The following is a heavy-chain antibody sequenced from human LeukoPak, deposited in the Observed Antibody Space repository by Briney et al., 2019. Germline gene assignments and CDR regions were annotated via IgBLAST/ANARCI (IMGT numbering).Heavy chain of an antibody. CDR2: INHSGST. V-gene: IGHV4-34*01. CDR3: ARGAIVVVPEYYFDY. Sequence: PSETLSLTCAVYGGSFSGYYWSWIRQPPGKGLEWIGEINHSGSTNYNPSLKSRVTISVDTSKNQFSLKLSSVTAADTAVYYCARGAIVVVPEYYFDYWGQGTLVTVSS. D-gene: IGHD2-2*01. J-gene: IGHJ4*02. CDR1: GGSFSGYY.